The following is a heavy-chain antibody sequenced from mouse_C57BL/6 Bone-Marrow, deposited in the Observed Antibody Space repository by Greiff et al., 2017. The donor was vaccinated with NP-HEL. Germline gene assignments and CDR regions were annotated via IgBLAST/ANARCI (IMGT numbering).Heavy chain of an antibody. J-gene: IGHJ1*03. V-gene: IGHV1-55*01. CDR2: IYPGSGST. CDR1: GYTFTSYW. Sequence: VKLQQPGAELVKPGASVKMSCKASGYTFTSYWITWVKQRPGQGLEWIGDIYPGSGSTNYNEKFKSKATLTVDTSSSTAYMQLSSLTSEDSAVYYCARELRRGHWYFDVWGTGTTVTVSS. D-gene: IGHD3-2*02. CDR3: ARELRRGHWYFDV.